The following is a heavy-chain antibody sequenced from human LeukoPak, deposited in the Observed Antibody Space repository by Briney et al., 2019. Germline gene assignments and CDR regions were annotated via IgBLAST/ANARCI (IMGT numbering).Heavy chain of an antibody. J-gene: IGHJ6*03. Sequence: GGSLRLSCAASGFTFSTSAMTWVRQAPGKGLQWVSGISGSGGTTYYADSVKGRFTISRDNAKNSLYLQMNSLRAEDTAVYFCARATWDPNYYYYMDVWGSGTTVTISS. CDR2: ISGSGGTT. D-gene: IGHD1-26*01. CDR3: ARATWDPNYYYYMDV. CDR1: GFTFSTSA. V-gene: IGHV3-23*01.